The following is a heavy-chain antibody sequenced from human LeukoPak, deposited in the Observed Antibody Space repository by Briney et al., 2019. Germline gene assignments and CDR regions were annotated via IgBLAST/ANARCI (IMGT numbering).Heavy chain of an antibody. CDR2: IYCSGST. D-gene: IGHD6-13*01. CDR3: ARVPNPYSSSWYYFDY. Sequence: SETLSLTCTVSGGSISSGDYYWSWIRQPPGKGLEWIGYIYCSGSTYYNPSLKSRVTISVDTSKNQFSLKLSSVTAADTAVYYCARVPNPYSSSWYYFDYWGQGTLVTVSS. J-gene: IGHJ4*02. CDR1: GGSISSGDYY. V-gene: IGHV4-30-4*01.